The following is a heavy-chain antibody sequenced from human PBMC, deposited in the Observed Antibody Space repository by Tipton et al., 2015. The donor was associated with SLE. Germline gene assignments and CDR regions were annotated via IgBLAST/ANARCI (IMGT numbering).Heavy chain of an antibody. V-gene: IGHV4-59*01. CDR1: GECLCDNY. J-gene: IGHJ4*02. D-gene: IGHD3-22*01. CDR3: ARGLFYSSGYYVYNFVY. Sequence: GLVKPSETLSGTCAVYGECLCDNYWNWIRQPPGKGLECIGYMYHSGITNYNPSLKSRVTISIDTSKNQFSLKLSSVTAADTAVYYCARGLFYSSGYYVYNFVYWGQRTLVAVSS. CDR2: MYHSGIT.